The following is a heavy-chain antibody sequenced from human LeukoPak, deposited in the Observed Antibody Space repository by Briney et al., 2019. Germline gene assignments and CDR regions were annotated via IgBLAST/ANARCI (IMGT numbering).Heavy chain of an antibody. CDR1: DSSIRSNYL. Sequence: PSETLSLTCTVSDSSIRSNYLWGWIRQPPGKGLEWIGNVDQSGSTYYNPSLKSRATLSLDTSKKQISLKLTSVAAADTAVYYCASVGASHYGDWFFDYWGQGTLVTVSS. CDR3: ASVGASHYGDWFFDY. CDR2: VDQSGST. J-gene: IGHJ4*02. V-gene: IGHV4-38-2*02. D-gene: IGHD4-17*01.